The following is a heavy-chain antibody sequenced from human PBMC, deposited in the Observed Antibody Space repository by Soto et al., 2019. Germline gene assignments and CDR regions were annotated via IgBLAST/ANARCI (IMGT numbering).Heavy chain of an antibody. CDR3: ARGTSKLRYCSGGSCYGAEYFQH. CDR2: ISAYNGNT. D-gene: IGHD2-15*01. CDR1: GYTFTSYG. Sequence: ASVKVSCKASGYTFTSYGISWVRQAPGQGLEWMGWISAYNGNTNYAQKLQGRVTMTTDTSTSTAYMELRSLRSDDTAVYYCARGTSKLRYCSGGSCYGAEYFQHWGQGTLFTVSS. V-gene: IGHV1-18*01. J-gene: IGHJ1*01.